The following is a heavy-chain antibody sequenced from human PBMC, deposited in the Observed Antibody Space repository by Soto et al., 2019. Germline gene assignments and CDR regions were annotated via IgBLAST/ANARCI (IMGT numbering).Heavy chain of an antibody. CDR1: GYSFTSYN. J-gene: IGHJ4*02. CDR2: IGIGNGHT. Sequence: ASVKVSCKASGYSFTSYNMHWVRLAPGQRLDWLGWIGIGNGHTQYSQKFRGRVTITRDTSASTMYTELSSLEPEDTAVYYCGREEVYANTYYATYWGQGTPVTVSS. D-gene: IGHD2-8*01. V-gene: IGHV1-3*04. CDR3: GREEVYANTYYATY.